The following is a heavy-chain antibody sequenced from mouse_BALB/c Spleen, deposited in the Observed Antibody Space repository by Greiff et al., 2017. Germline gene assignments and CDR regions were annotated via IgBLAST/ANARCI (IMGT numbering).Heavy chain of an antibody. V-gene: IGHV1-4*01. CDR1: GYTFTSYT. CDR3: ASTRRYYAMDY. Sequence: LVESGAELARPGASVKMSCKASGYTFTSYTMHWVKQRPGQGLEWIGYINPSSGYTNYNQKFKDKATLTADKSSSTAYMQLSSLTSEDSAVYYCASTRRYYAMDYWGQGTSVTVSS. CDR2: INPSSGYT. J-gene: IGHJ4*01.